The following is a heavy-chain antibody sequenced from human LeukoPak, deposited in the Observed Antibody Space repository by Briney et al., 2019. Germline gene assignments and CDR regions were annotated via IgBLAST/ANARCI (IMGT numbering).Heavy chain of an antibody. J-gene: IGHJ4*02. CDR3: ARPSDPTYYDILTGYSDYYFDY. CDR2: IYYSGST. D-gene: IGHD3-9*01. CDR1: GGSISSYY. Sequence: SETLSLTCTVSGGSISSYYWGWIRQPPGKGLEWIGSIYYSGSTYYNPSLKSRVTISVDTSKNQFSLKLSSVTAADTAVYYCARPSDPTYYDILTGYSDYYFDYWGQGTLVTVSS. V-gene: IGHV4-39*01.